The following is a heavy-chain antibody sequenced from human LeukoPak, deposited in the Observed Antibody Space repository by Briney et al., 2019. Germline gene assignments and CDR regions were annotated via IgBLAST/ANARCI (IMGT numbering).Heavy chain of an antibody. CDR3: ARESPAGAAAGTFYYYYYMDV. J-gene: IGHJ6*03. V-gene: IGHV4-4*09. D-gene: IGHD6-13*01. CDR1: GGSISSYY. CDR2: IYTSGST. Sequence: SETLSLTCTVSGGSISSYYWNWIRQPPGKGLEWIGYIYTSGSTNYNPSLKSRVTISLDTSKNQFSLKLSSVTAADTAVYYCARESPAGAAAGTFYYYYYMDVWGKGTTVTVSS.